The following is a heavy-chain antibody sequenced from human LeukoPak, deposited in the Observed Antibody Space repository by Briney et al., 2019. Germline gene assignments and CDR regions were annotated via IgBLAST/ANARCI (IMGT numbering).Heavy chain of an antibody. Sequence: GTLRLSFAASGFTFRSYNMNWVRQAPGKRPEWVSSISSSSSYIYYADSVKGRFTISRDNAKNSLYLQMNSLRAEDTALYYCARGASRADYWGQGTLVTVSS. J-gene: IGHJ4*02. V-gene: IGHV3-21*01. CDR3: ARGASRADY. CDR2: ISSSSSYI. CDR1: GFTFRSYN.